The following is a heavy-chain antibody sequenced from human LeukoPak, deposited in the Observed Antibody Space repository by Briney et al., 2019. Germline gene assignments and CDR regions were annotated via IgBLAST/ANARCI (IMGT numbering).Heavy chain of an antibody. Sequence: ASVTVSCKASGYTFTSYYMHWVRQAPGQGLEWMGIINPSGGSTSYAQKFQGRVTMTRDMSTSTVYMELSSLRSEDTAVYYCARDRGSLIAAGGYWGQGTLVTVSS. CDR3: ARDRGSLIAAGGY. CDR1: GYTFTSYY. V-gene: IGHV1-46*01. D-gene: IGHD6-13*01. J-gene: IGHJ4*02. CDR2: INPSGGST.